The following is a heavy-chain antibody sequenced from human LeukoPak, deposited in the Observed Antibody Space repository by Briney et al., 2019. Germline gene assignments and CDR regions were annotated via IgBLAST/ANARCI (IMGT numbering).Heavy chain of an antibody. D-gene: IGHD6-13*01. Sequence: SETLSLTCTVSGGSISSYYWSWIRQPAGKGLEWIGRIYTSGSTNYNPSLKSRVTMSVDTSKNQFSLKLSSVTAADTAVYYCAGSSSWLGTFDYWGQGTLVTVSS. CDR2: IYTSGST. CDR3: AGSSSWLGTFDY. V-gene: IGHV4-4*07. CDR1: GGSISSYY. J-gene: IGHJ4*02.